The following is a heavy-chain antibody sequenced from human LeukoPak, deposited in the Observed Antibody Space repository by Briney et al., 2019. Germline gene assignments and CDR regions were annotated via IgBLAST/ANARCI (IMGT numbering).Heavy chain of an antibody. V-gene: IGHV4-59*08. D-gene: IGHD6-19*01. CDR2: IYYNGST. CDR1: GGSISIYY. CDR3: ARQSRGIAVAGLDY. J-gene: IGHJ4*02. Sequence: SETLSLTCIVSGGSISIYYWTWIRQPPGKGLEWIGYIYYNGSTNYNPSLKSRVTISVDTSKNQFSLKSNSVTAADTAVYYCARQSRGIAVAGLDYWGQGILVTVSS.